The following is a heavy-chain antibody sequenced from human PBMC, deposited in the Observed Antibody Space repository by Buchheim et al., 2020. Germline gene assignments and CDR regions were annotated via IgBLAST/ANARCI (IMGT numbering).Heavy chain of an antibody. J-gene: IGHJ6*02. Sequence: EVQLLESGGGLVQPGGSLRLSCAASGFTFSSYGMTWVRQAPGKGLEWVSVIGGGGGSTYADSVKGRFTISRDNSKNTLYLQMNSLRAEDTAVYYCARFPDLLSGAYGTDVWGQGTT. D-gene: IGHD1-26*01. CDR1: GFTFSSYG. V-gene: IGHV3-23*01. CDR3: ARFPDLLSGAYGTDV. CDR2: IGGGGGST.